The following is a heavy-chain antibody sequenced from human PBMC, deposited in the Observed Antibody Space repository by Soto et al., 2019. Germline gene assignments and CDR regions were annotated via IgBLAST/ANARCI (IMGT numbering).Heavy chain of an antibody. CDR1: GFTFSSYG. CDR2: ISSNGGST. J-gene: IGHJ5*02. Sequence: PGGSLRLSCAASGFTFSSYGMHWVRQTPGKGLDYVSPISSNGGSTYYADSVKGRFTISRDNSKNTLYLQMSSLRAEDTAVYYCVKEYETIQLWLLDPWGQGTLVTVSS. V-gene: IGHV3-64D*06. D-gene: IGHD5-18*01. CDR3: VKEYETIQLWLLDP.